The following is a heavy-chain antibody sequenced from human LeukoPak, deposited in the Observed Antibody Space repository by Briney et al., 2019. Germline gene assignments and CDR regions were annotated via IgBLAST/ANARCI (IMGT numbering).Heavy chain of an antibody. CDR3: ARYFGGGRATNGFDY. CDR2: ISAYNGNT. D-gene: IGHD2-8*01. Sequence: ASVKVSCKASGYTFTGYGISWVRQAPGQGLEWMGWISAYNGNTNYAQKLQGRVTMTTDTSTSTAYMELRSLRSDDTAVYYCARYFGGGRATNGFDYWGQGTLVTVSS. J-gene: IGHJ4*02. V-gene: IGHV1-18*01. CDR1: GYTFTGYG.